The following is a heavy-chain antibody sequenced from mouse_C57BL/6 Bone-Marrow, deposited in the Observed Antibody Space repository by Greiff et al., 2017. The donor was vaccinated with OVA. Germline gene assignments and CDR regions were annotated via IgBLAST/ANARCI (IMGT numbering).Heavy chain of an antibody. CDR1: GYTFTDYE. J-gene: IGHJ4*01. CDR2: IDPETGGT. D-gene: IGHD2-1*01. CDR3: TRGYGKYYAMDY. Sequence: QVQLQQSGAELVRPGASVTLSCKASGYTFTDYEMHWVKQTPVHGLEWIGAIDPETGGTAYNQKFKGKAILTADKSSSTAYMELRSLPSEDSAVYYCTRGYGKYYAMDYWGQGASVTGSS. V-gene: IGHV1-15*01.